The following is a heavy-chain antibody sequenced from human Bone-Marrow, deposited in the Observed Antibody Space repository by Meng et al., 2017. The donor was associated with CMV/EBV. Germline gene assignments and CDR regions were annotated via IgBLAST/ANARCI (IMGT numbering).Heavy chain of an antibody. Sequence: SCAESGFNLSSHGMHWVRPAPGKGLAWVAAIWNDGTNKYYSDSVKGRYTISRDTSRNTLYLQMNSLRAEDTAVYYCAKDHAKYYGLDVWGHGTTVTVSS. J-gene: IGHJ6*02. CDR2: IWNDGTNK. V-gene: IGHV3-33*03. D-gene: IGHD6-6*01. CDR1: GFNLSSHG. CDR3: AKDHAKYYGLDV.